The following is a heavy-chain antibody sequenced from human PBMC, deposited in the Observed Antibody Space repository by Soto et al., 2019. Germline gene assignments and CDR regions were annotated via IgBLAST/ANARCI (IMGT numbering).Heavy chain of an antibody. D-gene: IGHD3-10*01. Sequence: GESLKISCNGSGYRFTTYWIGWVRQMPGKGLEWMGIIYPGDSDTRYSPSFQGQVTISADKSISTAYLQWSSLKASDSATYYCARSGSGSYESSKYYFYGMDVWGQGTKVTVYS. V-gene: IGHV5-51*01. CDR3: ARSGSGSYESSKYYFYGMDV. CDR2: IYPGDSDT. CDR1: GYRFTTYW. J-gene: IGHJ6*02.